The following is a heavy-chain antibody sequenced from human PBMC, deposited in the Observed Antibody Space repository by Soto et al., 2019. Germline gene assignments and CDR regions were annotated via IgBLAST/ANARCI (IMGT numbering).Heavy chain of an antibody. CDR2: ITGSSGNT. J-gene: IGHJ4*02. Sequence: EVQLLESGGGLVQPGGSLRLSCAASGFTFSGYAMSWVRQAPGKGLEWVSSITGSSGNTHYADSVNGRFTISKDNSKNTLYLQMISLRAEDTAVYYCAKRVSGWYFADYWGQGTLVTVSS. CDR1: GFTFSGYA. V-gene: IGHV3-23*01. D-gene: IGHD6-19*01. CDR3: AKRVSGWYFADY.